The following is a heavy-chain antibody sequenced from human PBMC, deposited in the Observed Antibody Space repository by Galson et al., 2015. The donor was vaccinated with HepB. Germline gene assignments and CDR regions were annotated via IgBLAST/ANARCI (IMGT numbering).Heavy chain of an antibody. CDR1: GFTFSGST. D-gene: IGHD3-3*01. V-gene: IGHV3-73*01. CDR3: ARANFQTRGHYYDFWSGYYNDDY. CDR2: ITSKAGNYAT. J-gene: IGHJ4*02. Sequence: SLRLSCAASGFTFSGSTIHWVRQASGKGLEWVGRITSKAGNYATAYAASVKGRFTISRDDAKTTAYLQMNSLETEDTAVYYCARANFQTRGHYYDFWSGYYNDDYWGQGTLVTVSS.